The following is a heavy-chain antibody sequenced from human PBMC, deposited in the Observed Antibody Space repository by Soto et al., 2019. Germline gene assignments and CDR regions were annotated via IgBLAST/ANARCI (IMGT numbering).Heavy chain of an antibody. CDR3: SRAMAY. CDR2: IKQDGSEK. CDR1: GFTFSSFW. V-gene: IGHV3-7*01. J-gene: IGHJ4*02. Sequence: PGGSLRLSCAASGFTFSSFWMNWVRQAPGKGLEWVASIKQDGSEKYYVDSVKGRFTISRDNAKNSLYLQMNSLRAEDTAVYFCSRAMAYCGQGTLVTVSS.